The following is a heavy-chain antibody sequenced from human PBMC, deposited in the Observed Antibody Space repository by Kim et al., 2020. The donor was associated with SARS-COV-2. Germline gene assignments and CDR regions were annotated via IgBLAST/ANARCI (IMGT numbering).Heavy chain of an antibody. CDR3: ARVGKSVDY. CDR2: GNT. V-gene: IGHV1-8*01. J-gene: IGHJ4*02. Sequence: GNTGCAQKFQGRVTMTRNTAISTAYMELSSLRSEDTAVYYCARVGKSVDYWGQGTLVTVSS.